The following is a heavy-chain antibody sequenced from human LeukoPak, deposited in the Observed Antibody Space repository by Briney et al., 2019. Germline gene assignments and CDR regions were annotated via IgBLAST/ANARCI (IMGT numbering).Heavy chain of an antibody. J-gene: IGHJ2*01. Sequence: SVTVSCAASGYTFSSYAITWVRLAPGQGLEWMGWISPYNGNTDSAQKFQDRVTMTTDTSTSAAYMELRSLRSDDTAVYYCARDNTWYFDLWDRGTLATVTS. D-gene: IGHD2/OR15-2a*01. V-gene: IGHV1-18*01. CDR3: ARDNTWYFDL. CDR1: GYTFSSYA. CDR2: ISPYNGNT.